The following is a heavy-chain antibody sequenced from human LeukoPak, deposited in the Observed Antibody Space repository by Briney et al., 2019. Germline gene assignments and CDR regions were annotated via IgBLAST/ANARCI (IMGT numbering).Heavy chain of an antibody. J-gene: IGHJ5*02. Sequence: GGSLRLSCAASGLSIGTYWMTWARQAPGRGLEWVSVISGSGSSTYYADSVKGRFTISRDNSMHTLYLQMNSLRAEDTAVYYCAKDLRGCSSTSCYGWFDPWGQGTLVTVSS. V-gene: IGHV3-23*01. CDR2: ISGSGSST. CDR1: GLSIGTYW. D-gene: IGHD2-2*01. CDR3: AKDLRGCSSTSCYGWFDP.